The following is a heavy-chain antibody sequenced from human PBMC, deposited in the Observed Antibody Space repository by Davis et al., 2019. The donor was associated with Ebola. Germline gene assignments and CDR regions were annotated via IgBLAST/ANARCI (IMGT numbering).Heavy chain of an antibody. J-gene: IGHJ4*02. CDR2: ISYDGSNK. Sequence: GGSLRLSCAASGFTFSSYAMHWVRQAPGKGLEWVAVISYDGSNKYYADSVKGRFTISRDNSKNTLYLQMNSLRADDTAVYYCAGQPYGSDRYPWDWGQGTLVTVSS. CDR3: AGQPYGSDRYPWD. V-gene: IGHV3-30-3*01. D-gene: IGHD3-10*01. CDR1: GFTFSSYA.